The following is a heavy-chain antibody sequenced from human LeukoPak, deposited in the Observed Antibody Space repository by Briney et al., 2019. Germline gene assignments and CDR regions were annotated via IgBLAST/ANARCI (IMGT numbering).Heavy chain of an antibody. CDR1: GGSISSYY. CDR3: ARENRYCSSTSCSYYYYMDV. D-gene: IGHD2-2*01. CDR2: MYYSGST. J-gene: IGHJ6*03. Sequence: SETLSLTCTVSGGSISSYYWSWIRQPPGKGLEWIGYMYYSGSTNYNPSLKSRVTISVDTSKNQFSLKLSSVTAADTAVYYCARENRYCSSTSCSYYYYMDVWGKGTTVTVSS. V-gene: IGHV4-59*01.